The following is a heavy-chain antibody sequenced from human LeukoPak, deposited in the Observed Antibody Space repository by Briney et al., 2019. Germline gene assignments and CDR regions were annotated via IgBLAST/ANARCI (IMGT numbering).Heavy chain of an antibody. V-gene: IGHV3-7*01. CDR1: GFTFSSYW. CDR2: IKQDGGEK. J-gene: IGHJ6*02. D-gene: IGHD3/OR15-3a*01. Sequence: GGSLRLSCAASGFTFSSYWMSWVRQVPGKGLEWVANIKQDGGEKYHVDSVKGRFTISRDNAKNSLYLQMSSLRAEDTAVYYCARDGVMISYYYGMDVWGQGTTVTVSS. CDR3: ARDGVMISYYYGMDV.